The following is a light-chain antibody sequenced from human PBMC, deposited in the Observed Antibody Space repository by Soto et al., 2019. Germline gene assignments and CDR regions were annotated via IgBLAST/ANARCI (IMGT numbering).Light chain of an antibody. CDR3: QQYGSSTWT. J-gene: IGKJ1*01. Sequence: EIVLTQSPGTLSSSPGERATLSCRASQSLSSNYLAWYQHKPGQAPRLLIYGASRRATGIPERFRGAGSGTDFTLTISGLEPEDFAVYYCQQYGSSTWTFGQGTKVDIK. CDR2: GAS. CDR1: QSLSSNY. V-gene: IGKV3-20*01.